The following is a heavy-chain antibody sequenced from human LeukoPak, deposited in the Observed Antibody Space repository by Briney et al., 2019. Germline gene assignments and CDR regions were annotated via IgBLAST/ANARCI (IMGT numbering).Heavy chain of an antibody. CDR1: GGSISSYY. D-gene: IGHD6-13*01. V-gene: IGHV4-59*01. CDR2: IYYSGST. J-gene: IGHJ4*02. Sequence: SETLSLTCTVSGGSISSYYWSWIRHTPGKGLEWIGYIYYSGSTNYNPSLKSRVTISVDTSKNQFSLKLSSVTAADTAVYYCARSYSSSWYYYYWGQGTLVTVSS. CDR3: ARSYSSSWYYYY.